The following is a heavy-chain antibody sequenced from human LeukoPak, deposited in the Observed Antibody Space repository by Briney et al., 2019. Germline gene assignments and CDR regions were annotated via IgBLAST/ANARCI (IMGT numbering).Heavy chain of an antibody. J-gene: IGHJ5*02. V-gene: IGHV1-3*01. CDR2: INAGNGNT. D-gene: IGHD1-14*01. Sequence: GASVKLSCKASGYTFDNHTMHWVRQAPGQRLEWMGWINAGNGNTKYSQKFQGRVTITRDTSASTAYMELRSLRSDDTAVYYCARAAHTGVVPKTFDPWGQGTLVTVSS. CDR1: GYTFDNHT. CDR3: ARAAHTGVVPKTFDP.